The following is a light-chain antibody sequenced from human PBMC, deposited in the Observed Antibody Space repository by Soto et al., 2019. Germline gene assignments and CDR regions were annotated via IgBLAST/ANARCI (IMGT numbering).Light chain of an antibody. J-gene: IGKJ5*01. CDR2: SAS. CDR3: QKFNTAPLT. V-gene: IGKV1-27*01. CDR1: QDISVY. Sequence: EIQMTQSPSSLSESVGDRVTITCRASQDISVYLAWYQQKPGKVPKLLIYSASTLQSGVPSRFSGSGSGTDFTLTISSLQPEDVATYYCQKFNTAPLTFGQGTRLEIK.